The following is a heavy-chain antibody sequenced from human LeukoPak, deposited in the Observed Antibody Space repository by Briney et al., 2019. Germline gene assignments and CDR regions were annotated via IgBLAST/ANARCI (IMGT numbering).Heavy chain of an antibody. CDR1: AFPFSSYG. Sequence: GGSLRLSCAASAFPFSSYGMPWVRQAPGKGLEWVAVIWHDGSHKYYADSVKGRFTISRDNSKNTLYLQMNSLRAEDTAVYYCAGQWLVLSNWFDPWGQGTLVTVSS. CDR2: IWHDGSHK. D-gene: IGHD6-19*01. CDR3: AGQWLVLSNWFDP. J-gene: IGHJ5*02. V-gene: IGHV3-33*01.